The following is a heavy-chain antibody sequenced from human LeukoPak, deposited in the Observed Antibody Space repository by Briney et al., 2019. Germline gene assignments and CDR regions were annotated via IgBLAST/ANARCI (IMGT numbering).Heavy chain of an antibody. D-gene: IGHD6-19*01. CDR1: GFTFRTYA. V-gene: IGHV3-30*18. CDR2: ISYDGSTK. CDR3: AKDRGEQWLPSYMDV. J-gene: IGHJ6*03. Sequence: GTSLRLSCAASGFTFRTYATHWVRQAPGKGLEWVAVISYDGSTKYYADSVKGRFTISRDKSKNTLSLQMNSLRAEDTAVYYCAKDRGEQWLPSYMDVWGKGTTVIVSS.